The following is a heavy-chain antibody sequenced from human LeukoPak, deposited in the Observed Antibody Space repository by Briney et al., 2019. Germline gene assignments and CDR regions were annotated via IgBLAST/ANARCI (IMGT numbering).Heavy chain of an antibody. CDR2: IWYDGSNK. CDR1: GFTFSSYG. V-gene: IGHV3-33*01. CDR3: CRTNGSGSYWFVDY. D-gene: IGHD3-10*01. Sequence: GGSLRLTCAASGFTFSSYGMHWVRQAPGKGLDGVAVIWYDGSNKYYADSVKGRFTISRDNSKNTLYLQMNSLRAEDTAVYYCCRTNGSGSYWFVDYWGQGSLVTVSS. J-gene: IGHJ4*02.